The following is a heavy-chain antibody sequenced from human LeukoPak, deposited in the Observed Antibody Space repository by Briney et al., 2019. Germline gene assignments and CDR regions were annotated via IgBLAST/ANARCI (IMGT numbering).Heavy chain of an antibody. J-gene: IGHJ4*02. CDR2: INTNTGNP. D-gene: IGHD3-22*01. CDR3: ARISAFGVVVIGSFGY. V-gene: IGHV7-4-1*02. Sequence: GASVKVSCKASGYTFTSYAMNWVRQAPGQGLEWMGWINTNTGNPTYAQGFTGRFVFSLDTSVSTAYLQISSLKAEDTAVYYCARISAFGVVVIGSFGYWGQGTLVTVSS. CDR1: GYTFTSYA.